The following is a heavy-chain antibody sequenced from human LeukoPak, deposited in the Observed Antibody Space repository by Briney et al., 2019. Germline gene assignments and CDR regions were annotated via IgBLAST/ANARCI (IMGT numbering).Heavy chain of an antibody. J-gene: IGHJ4*02. Sequence: GGSLRLSCAASGFTFSSYAMHWVRQAPGKGLEWVAVISYDGSNKYYADSAKGRFTISRDNSKNTLYLQMNSLRAEDTAVYYCARVNDILTGSFDYWGQGTLVTVSS. D-gene: IGHD3-9*01. CDR2: ISYDGSNK. V-gene: IGHV3-30*04. CDR1: GFTFSSYA. CDR3: ARVNDILTGSFDY.